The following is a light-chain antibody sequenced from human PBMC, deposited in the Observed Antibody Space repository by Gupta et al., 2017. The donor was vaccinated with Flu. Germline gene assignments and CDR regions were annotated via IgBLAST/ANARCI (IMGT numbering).Light chain of an antibody. CDR1: SSNIENNY. Sequence: SSNIENNYVAWYRLLPGTAPQLIIYETDKRPSGIPDRFSGSKSGTSATLGITGVQTGDEADYYCGTWDNCLSAWVFGGGTKLTVL. CDR3: GTWDNCLSAWV. CDR2: ETD. V-gene: IGLV1-51*02. J-gene: IGLJ3*02.